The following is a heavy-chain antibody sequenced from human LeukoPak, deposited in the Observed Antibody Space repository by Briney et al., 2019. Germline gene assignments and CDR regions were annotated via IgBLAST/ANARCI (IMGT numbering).Heavy chain of an antibody. CDR3: ARLPGLAAPY. CDR2: IYYSGST. D-gene: IGHD6-6*01. CDR1: GGSISSSSYY. J-gene: IGHJ4*02. V-gene: IGHV4-39*01. Sequence: PSETLSLTCTVSGGSISSSSYYWGWIRQPPGKGLEWIGSIYYSGSTYHNPSLKSRVTISVDTSKNQFSLKLSSVTAADTAVYYCARLPGLAAPYWGQGSLVTVSS.